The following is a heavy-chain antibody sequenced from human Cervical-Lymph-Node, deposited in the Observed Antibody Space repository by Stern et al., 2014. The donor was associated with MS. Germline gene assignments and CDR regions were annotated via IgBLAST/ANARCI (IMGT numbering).Heavy chain of an antibody. D-gene: IGHD5-24*01. CDR1: GDTFNRHG. V-gene: IGHV1-69*01. J-gene: IGHJ4*02. CDR3: ARESKDGYNFDF. Sequence: QVQLGQSGAEVKKPGSSLKISCEVSGDTFNRHGVSWVRHAPGQGLEWMGGIITATTTAGYAQKFQGRVTLTVEDITRTADIEISSLTFEDTAVYYCARESKDGYNFDFWGQGTLVTVSS. CDR2: IITATTTA.